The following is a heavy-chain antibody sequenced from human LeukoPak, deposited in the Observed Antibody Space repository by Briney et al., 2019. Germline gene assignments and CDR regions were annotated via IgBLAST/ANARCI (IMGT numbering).Heavy chain of an antibody. Sequence: PSETLSLTCTVSGGSISSYYWSWIRQPAGKGLEWIGRIYTSGSTNYNPSLKSRVTMSIDTSKNQLSLKLSSVTAADTAVYYCASFWAGYGDAPGAFDPWGQGTLVTVSS. CDR1: GGSISSYY. CDR2: IYTSGST. J-gene: IGHJ5*02. D-gene: IGHD4-17*01. V-gene: IGHV4-4*07. CDR3: ASFWAGYGDAPGAFDP.